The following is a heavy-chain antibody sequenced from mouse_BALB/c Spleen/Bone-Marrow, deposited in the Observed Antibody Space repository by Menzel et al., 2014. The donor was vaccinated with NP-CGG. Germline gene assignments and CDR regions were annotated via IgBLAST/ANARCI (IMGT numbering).Heavy chain of an antibody. CDR3: VRERDAMDY. Sequence: EVMLVESGGGLVQPKGSLKLSCAASGFTFNTNAMNWVRQAPGKGLERVARIRSKSNNYATYYADSVKDRFTISRDDSQSMLYLQMNNLKTEDTAMYYCVRERDAMDYWGQGTSVTVSS. J-gene: IGHJ4*01. CDR2: IRSKSNNYAT. V-gene: IGHV10S3*01. CDR1: GFTFNTNA.